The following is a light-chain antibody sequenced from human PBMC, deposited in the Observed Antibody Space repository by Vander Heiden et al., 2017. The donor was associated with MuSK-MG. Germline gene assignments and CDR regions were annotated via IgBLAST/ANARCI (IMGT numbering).Light chain of an antibody. CDR1: QSVSSSY. V-gene: IGKV3-20*01. CDR2: GAS. CDR3: QRYGSSGGT. J-gene: IGKJ5*01. Sequence: EIVLTQSPGTLSLSPGERATLSCRASQSVSSSYLAWYQQKPGQAPRLLIYGASSRATGIPDRFSGSGSGTDFTLTISRLEPEDFAVYYCQRYGSSGGTFGQGTLMEIK.